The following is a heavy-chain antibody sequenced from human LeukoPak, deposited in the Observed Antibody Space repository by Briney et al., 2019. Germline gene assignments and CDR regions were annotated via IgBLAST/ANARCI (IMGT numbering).Heavy chain of an antibody. CDR2: INSDGGTT. D-gene: IGHD3-22*01. V-gene: IGHV3-74*01. CDR1: GFTFGTYW. J-gene: IGHJ3*02. Sequence: QPGGSLRLSCGASGFTFGTYWMHWVRQAPGKGLVWVSGINSDGGTTTYADSVKGRFTISRDNAKNTLYLQMNSLRAEDTAVYYCARVIPRITMIVVVTLDAFDIWGQGTMVTVSS. CDR3: ARVIPRITMIVVVTLDAFDI.